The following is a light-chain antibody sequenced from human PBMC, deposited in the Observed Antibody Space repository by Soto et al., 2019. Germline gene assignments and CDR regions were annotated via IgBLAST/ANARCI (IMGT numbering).Light chain of an antibody. CDR3: SSYAGSTF. Sequence: QSVLTQPASVSGSPGQSITISCTGTSSDVGSYNFVSWYQQHPGKAPKLMIYEVSKRPSGVPDRFSGSKSGNTASLTVSGLQAEDEADYYCSSYAGSTFFGTGTKVTVL. J-gene: IGLJ1*01. V-gene: IGLV2-14*02. CDR1: SSDVGSYNF. CDR2: EVS.